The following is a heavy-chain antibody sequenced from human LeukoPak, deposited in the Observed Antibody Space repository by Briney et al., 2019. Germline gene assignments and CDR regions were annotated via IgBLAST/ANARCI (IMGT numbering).Heavy chain of an antibody. J-gene: IGHJ4*02. D-gene: IGHD3-10*01. Sequence: PGGSLRLSCAASGFTFSIYAMTWVRQAPGKGLEWVSAISDNGDITYYADSVKGRFTISRDNSKNTLYLQMNSLRAEDTAVYYCAKDPTGLVRGYFDSWGQGTLVTASS. CDR3: AKDPTGLVRGYFDS. V-gene: IGHV3-23*01. CDR2: ISDNGDIT. CDR1: GFTFSIYA.